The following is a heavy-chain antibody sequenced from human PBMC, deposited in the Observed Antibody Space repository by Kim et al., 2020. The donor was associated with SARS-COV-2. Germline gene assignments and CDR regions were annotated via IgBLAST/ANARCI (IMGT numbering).Heavy chain of an antibody. CDR2: IYYSGST. J-gene: IGHJ4*02. CDR1: GGSISSSSYY. CDR3: AREGELPLDY. D-gene: IGHD1-26*01. Sequence: SETLSLTCTVSGGSISSSSYYWGWIRQPPGKGLEWIGSIYYSGSTYYNPSLKSRVTISVDTSKNQFSLKLSSVTAADTAVYYCAREGELPLDYWGQGTLVTVSS. V-gene: IGHV4-39*07.